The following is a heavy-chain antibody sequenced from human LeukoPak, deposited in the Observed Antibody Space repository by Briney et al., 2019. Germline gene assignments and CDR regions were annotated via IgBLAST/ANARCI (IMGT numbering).Heavy chain of an antibody. J-gene: IGHJ3*02. Sequence: SVNVSCKASGYTFTGYYMHWVRQAPGQGLEWMGWINPNSGGTNYAQKFQGWVTMTRDTSISTAYMELSRLRSDDTAVYYCARRAQLLLWFGEPDGDAFDIWGQGTMVTVSS. CDR1: GYTFTGYY. V-gene: IGHV1-2*04. CDR2: INPNSGGT. CDR3: ARRAQLLLWFGEPDGDAFDI. D-gene: IGHD3-10*01.